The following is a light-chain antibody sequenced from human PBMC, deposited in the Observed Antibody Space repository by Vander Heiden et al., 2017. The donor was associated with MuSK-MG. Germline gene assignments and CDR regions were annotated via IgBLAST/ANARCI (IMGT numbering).Light chain of an antibody. CDR3: LQSAATART. CDR2: AVS. J-gene: IGKJ5*01. V-gene: IGKV1-39*01. Sequence: DIQVTQSPSSLSASVGDRVTITCRASQSINNYLNWYQQTPGRAPKLMIRAVSTFQGAVPSTFSGRRPGTDFTLTISTLQPEDFTTYYFLQSAATARTFGQGT. CDR1: QSINNY.